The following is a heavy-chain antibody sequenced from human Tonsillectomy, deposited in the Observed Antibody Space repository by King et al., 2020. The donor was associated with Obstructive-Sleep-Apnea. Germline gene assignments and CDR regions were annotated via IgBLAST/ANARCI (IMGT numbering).Heavy chain of an antibody. D-gene: IGHD5-24*01. V-gene: IGHV2-70*11. J-gene: IGHJ4*02. Sequence: TLKESGPALVKPTQTLTLTCNLSGFSLSTSGMCVSWIRQPPGKALEWLARIDWDDDKYYSTSLKTRLSISKDTSKNQVVLTMTNMDPVDTATYYCARLERYGFRFDYCGQGTLVTVSS. CDR1: GFSLSTSGMC. CDR3: ARLERYGFRFDY. CDR2: IDWDDDK.